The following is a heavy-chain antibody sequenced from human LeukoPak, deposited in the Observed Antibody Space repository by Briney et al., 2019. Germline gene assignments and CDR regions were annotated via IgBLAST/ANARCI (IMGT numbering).Heavy chain of an antibody. J-gene: IGHJ4*02. D-gene: IGHD3-22*01. CDR1: GFTFGDYA. V-gene: IGHV3-49*04. Sequence: GGSLRLSCTASGFTFGDYAMSWVRQAPGKGLEWVGFIRSKAYGGTTEYAASVKGRFTISRDDSKSIAYLQMNSLKTEDTAMYYCTRGPYYYDSSGLFDYWGQGTLVTVSS. CDR2: IRSKAYGGTT. CDR3: TRGPYYYDSSGLFDY.